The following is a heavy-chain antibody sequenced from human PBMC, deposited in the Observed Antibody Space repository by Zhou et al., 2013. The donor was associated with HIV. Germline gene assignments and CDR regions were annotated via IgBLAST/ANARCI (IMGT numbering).Heavy chain of an antibody. D-gene: IGHD1-1*01. V-gene: IGHV1-2*04. CDR2: INPNSGDT. Sequence: QVQLVQSGAEVKKPGASVKVSCKAFGYTLTGYYIHWVRQAPGQGLEWMGCINPNSGDTNYAQIFQGWLTLTRDTSISTAYMELSMLRSDDTAVYYCARERLYKFDLWGRGTLVTVSS. CDR3: ARERLYKFDL. CDR1: GYTLTGYY. J-gene: IGHJ2*01.